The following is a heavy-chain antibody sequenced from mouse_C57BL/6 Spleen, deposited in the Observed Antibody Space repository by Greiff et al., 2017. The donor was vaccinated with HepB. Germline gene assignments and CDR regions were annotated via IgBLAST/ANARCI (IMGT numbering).Heavy chain of an antibody. D-gene: IGHD1-1*01. CDR3: ARGNYYQGY. V-gene: IGHV1-69*01. CDR1: GYTFTSYW. Sequence: QVQLQQPGAELVMPGASVKLSCKASGYTFTSYWMHWVKQRPGQGLEWIGEIDPSDSYTNYNQKFKGKSTLTVDKSSSTAYMQLSSLTSEDSAVYYCARGNYYQGYWGQGTTLTVSS. J-gene: IGHJ2*01. CDR2: IDPSDSYT.